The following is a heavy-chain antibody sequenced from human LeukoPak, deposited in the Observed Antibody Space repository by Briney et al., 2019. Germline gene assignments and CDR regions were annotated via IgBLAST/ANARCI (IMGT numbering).Heavy chain of an antibody. J-gene: IGHJ4*02. CDR3: ASSPNTVMVSPYYFEY. Sequence: GRSLRLSCAASGFTFSDYYMTWIRQAPGRGLEWISYISSSGVTTYYADSVKGRFTISRDNAKNSLSLFMNSLRAEDTAVYYCASSPNTVMVSPYYFEYWGQGTLVTVSA. CDR1: GFTFSDYY. CDR2: ISSSGVTT. V-gene: IGHV3-11*04. D-gene: IGHD5-18*01.